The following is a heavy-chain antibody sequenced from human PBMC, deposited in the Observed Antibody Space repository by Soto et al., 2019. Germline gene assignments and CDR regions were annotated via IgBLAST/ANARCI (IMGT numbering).Heavy chain of an antibody. CDR2: ISYDGSNT. D-gene: IGHD6-19*01. Sequence: GGSLRLSCAASGFTFNNYALNWVRQAPGKGLEWVAIISYDGSNTYYADSVKGRFTISRDNSKNTLYLQMNSLRSEDTAVYFCARDWSQITDYSSNSWGQGTLVTVS. CDR1: GFTFNNYA. V-gene: IGHV3-30-3*01. J-gene: IGHJ4*02. CDR3: ARDWSQITDYSSNS.